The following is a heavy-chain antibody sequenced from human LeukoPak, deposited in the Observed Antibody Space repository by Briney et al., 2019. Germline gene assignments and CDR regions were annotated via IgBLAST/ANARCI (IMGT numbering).Heavy chain of an antibody. CDR3: ARSPRAYDHYSDC. D-gene: IGHD3-22*01. CDR1: GFTFSSYA. Sequence: PGGSLRLSCAASGFTFSSYALSWLRQAPGKGLEWVSASSGGSAYTYYADSVKGRFAISRDNSKNTLYLLVNSLRAEDTAVYYCARSPRAYDHYSDCWGQGTLVTVSS. CDR2: SSGGSAYT. V-gene: IGHV3-23*01. J-gene: IGHJ4*02.